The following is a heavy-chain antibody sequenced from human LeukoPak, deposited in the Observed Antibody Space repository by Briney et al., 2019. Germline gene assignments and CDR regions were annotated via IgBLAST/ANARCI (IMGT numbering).Heavy chain of an antibody. Sequence: GALSISCAASGFPFNSLSMNWVRQGSGEGLEWVSSISSSSSYIYYADSVKGRFTISRDNAKNSLYLQMNSLRAEDTAVYYCARDFFDLPYWGQGTLVTVSS. CDR3: ARDFFDLPY. CDR2: ISSSSSYI. J-gene: IGHJ4*02. CDR1: GFPFNSLS. V-gene: IGHV3-21*01. D-gene: IGHD3-3*01.